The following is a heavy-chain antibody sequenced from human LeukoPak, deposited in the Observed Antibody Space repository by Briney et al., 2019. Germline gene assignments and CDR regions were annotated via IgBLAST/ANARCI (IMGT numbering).Heavy chain of an antibody. Sequence: GASVKVSCKASGYTFTGYYMHWVRQAPGQGLEWMGWVSAYNGHTNYAQKFQGRVTMTTDTSTSTASMELRSLRSDDTAVYYCARVIPQKWELPGKWFDPWGQGTLVTVSS. CDR2: VSAYNGHT. CDR1: GYTFTGYY. J-gene: IGHJ5*02. D-gene: IGHD1-26*01. V-gene: IGHV1-18*04. CDR3: ARVIPQKWELPGKWFDP.